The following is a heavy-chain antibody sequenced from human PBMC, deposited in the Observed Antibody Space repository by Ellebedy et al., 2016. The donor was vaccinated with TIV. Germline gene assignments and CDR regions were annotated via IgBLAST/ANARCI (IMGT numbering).Heavy chain of an antibody. CDR3: ARSVMKVVTAAPLGY. CDR1: GYTFTGYY. J-gene: IGHJ4*02. D-gene: IGHD3-22*01. Sequence: AASVKVSCKASGYTFTGYYIHWVRQAPGQGLEWVGWLNVASTDTNYAQRFRDRVTMTRDTSISTAYMDLSRLTSDDTAVYYCARSVMKVVTAAPLGYWGQGTLVTASS. V-gene: IGHV1-2*02. CDR2: LNVASTDT.